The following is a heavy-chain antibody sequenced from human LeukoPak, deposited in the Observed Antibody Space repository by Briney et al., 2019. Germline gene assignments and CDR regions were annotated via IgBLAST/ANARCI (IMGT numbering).Heavy chain of an antibody. CDR1: GYTFTSYY. Sequence: SVKVSCKASGYTFTSYYMHWVRQAPGQGLEWMGGIIPIFGTANYAQKFQGRVTITADKSTSTAYMELSSLRSEDTAVYYCARDRIAVDLYDAFDIWGQGTMVTVSS. CDR3: ARDRIAVDLYDAFDI. J-gene: IGHJ3*02. V-gene: IGHV1-69*06. CDR2: IIPIFGTA. D-gene: IGHD6-19*01.